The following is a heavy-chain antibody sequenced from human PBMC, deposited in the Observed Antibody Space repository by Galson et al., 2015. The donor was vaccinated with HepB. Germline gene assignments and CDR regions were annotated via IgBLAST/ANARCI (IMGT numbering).Heavy chain of an antibody. CDR2: IRSKAYGGTT. V-gene: IGHV3-49*03. D-gene: IGHD4-23*01. Sequence: SLRLSCAASGFTFGDYAMSWFRQAPGKGLEWVGFIRSKAYGGTTEYAASVKGRFTISRDDSKSIAYLQMNSLKTEDTAVYYCTSDYDGNSRGRYYYGMEVWGQGTTVTVSS. CDR1: GFTFGDYA. J-gene: IGHJ6*02. CDR3: TSDYDGNSRGRYYYGMEV.